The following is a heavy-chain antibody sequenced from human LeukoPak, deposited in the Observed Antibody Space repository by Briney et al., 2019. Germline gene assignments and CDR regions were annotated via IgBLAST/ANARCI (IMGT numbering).Heavy chain of an antibody. J-gene: IGHJ2*01. Sequence: ASVKVSCKASGYTFTNYGITWVRQAPGQGLEWMGRISAYNGNTNYAQKLQGRVTMTTDTSTNTAYMELRSLRSDDTAVYYCARRSSTSFFDLWGRGTLVTVSS. CDR2: ISAYNGNT. CDR3: ARRSSTSFFDL. CDR1: GYTFTNYG. V-gene: IGHV1-18*01. D-gene: IGHD2-2*01.